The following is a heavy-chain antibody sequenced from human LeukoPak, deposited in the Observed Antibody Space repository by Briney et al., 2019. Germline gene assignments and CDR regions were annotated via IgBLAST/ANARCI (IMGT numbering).Heavy chain of an antibody. CDR1: GGSISNYY. V-gene: IGHV4-4*07. CDR2: IYTSGNT. CDR3: ARDFSSYGDYYFDY. D-gene: IGHD4-17*01. J-gene: IGHJ4*02. Sequence: SETLSLTCTVSGGSISNYYWTWIRQPAGKGLEWIGRIYTSGNTNYNPSLKSRVTTNYNPSLKSRVTMSVDTSKNQFSLQLRSVTAADTAVYYCARDFSSYGDYYFDYWGQGTLVTVSS.